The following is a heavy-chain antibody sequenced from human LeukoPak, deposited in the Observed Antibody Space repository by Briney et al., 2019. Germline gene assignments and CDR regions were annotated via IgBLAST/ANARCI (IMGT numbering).Heavy chain of an antibody. J-gene: IGHJ4*02. CDR1: GYSFTGNY. Sequence: ASVNVSCKASGYSFTGNYMHWVRQAAGQGLEWMGWINPNSGGTNYAQKFQGRVTMTTDTSTSAAYMELRSLRSDDTAVYYCARSTTPDYWGQGTLVTVSS. D-gene: IGHD1-14*01. CDR2: INPNSGGT. V-gene: IGHV1-2*02. CDR3: ARSTTPDY.